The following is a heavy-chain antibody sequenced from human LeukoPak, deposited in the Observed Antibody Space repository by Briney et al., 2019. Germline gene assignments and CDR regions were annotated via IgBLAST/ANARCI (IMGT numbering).Heavy chain of an antibody. V-gene: IGHV3-21*01. CDR1: GFTFSSYS. CDR3: AREDIVATTRTYYYYYYMDV. CDR2: ISSSSSYI. J-gene: IGHJ6*03. Sequence: GGSLRLSCAASGFTFSSYSMNWVRQAPGKGLEWVSSISSSSSYIYYADSVKGRFTISRDNAKNSLYLQMNSLRAEDTAVYYCAREDIVATTRTYYYYYYMDVWGKGTTVTISS. D-gene: IGHD5-12*01.